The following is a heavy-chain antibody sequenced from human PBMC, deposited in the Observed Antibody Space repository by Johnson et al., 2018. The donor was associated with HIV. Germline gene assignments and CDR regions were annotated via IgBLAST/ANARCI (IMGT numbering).Heavy chain of an antibody. D-gene: IGHD1-26*01. CDR2: ISGSGGST. CDR1: GFTFSSYA. J-gene: IGHJ3*02. V-gene: IGHV3-23*04. CDR3: ARAAYSGSHHDAFDI. Sequence: VQLVEYGGGMVRPGGSLRISCVASGFTFSSYAMSWVRQAPGKGLEWVSAISGSGGSTYYADSVKGRFTISRDNAKNSLYLQMNSLRAEDTAVYYCARAAYSGSHHDAFDIWGQGTMVTVSS.